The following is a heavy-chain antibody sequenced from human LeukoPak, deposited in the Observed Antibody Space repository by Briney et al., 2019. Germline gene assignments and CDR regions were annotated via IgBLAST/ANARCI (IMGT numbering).Heavy chain of an antibody. CDR1: GGSISSYY. D-gene: IGHD3-10*01. V-gene: IGHV4-59*01. CDR2: FYYSGST. J-gene: IGHJ4*02. CDR3: ARRAYYYGSGSYYKGYFDY. Sequence: SETLSLTCTVSGGSISSYYWSWIRQPPGKGLECIGYFYYSGSTNYNPSLKSRVTISVDTSKNQVSLKLSSVTAADTAVYYCARRAYYYGSGSYYKGYFDYWGQGTLVTVSS.